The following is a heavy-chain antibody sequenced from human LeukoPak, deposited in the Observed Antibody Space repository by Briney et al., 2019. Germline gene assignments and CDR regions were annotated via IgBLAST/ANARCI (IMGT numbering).Heavy chain of an antibody. J-gene: IGHJ4*02. CDR3: ARGVTTVTTGFDY. CDR2: IYYSGST. D-gene: IGHD4-17*01. V-gene: IGHV4-59*01. CDR1: GGSISSYY. Sequence: PSETLSLTCTVSGGSISSYYWSWIRQPPGKGLEWIGYIYYSGSTNYDPSLKSRVTILVDTSKNQFSLKLSSVTAADTAVYYCARGVTTVTTGFDYWGQGTLVTVSS.